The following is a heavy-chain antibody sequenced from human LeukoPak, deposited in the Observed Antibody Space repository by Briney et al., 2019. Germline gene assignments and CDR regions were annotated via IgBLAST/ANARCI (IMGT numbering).Heavy chain of an antibody. CDR3: TRLKDYGDYGSAFDV. D-gene: IGHD4-17*01. Sequence: GGSLRLSCAASGFTFSGSAMHWVRQASGKGLEWVGRIRSKADNYATAYATSMKGRSTISRDDSKNTSYLQMSSLQTEDTAVYYCTRLKDYGDYGSAFDVWGQGTMVTVSS. CDR2: IRSKADNYAT. CDR1: GFTFSGSA. V-gene: IGHV3-73*01. J-gene: IGHJ3*01.